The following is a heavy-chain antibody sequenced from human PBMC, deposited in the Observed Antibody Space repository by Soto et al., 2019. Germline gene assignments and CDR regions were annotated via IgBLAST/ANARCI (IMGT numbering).Heavy chain of an antibody. CDR3: ARVGDNNWFEP. Sequence: GWSLRLSCAASGFTFSSYSMNLVRQAPGKGLEWVSSISSSSSYIYYADSVKGRFTISRDKAKNSLYLQMNSLRAEDTAVYYCARVGDNNWFEPWGKGTLVTVSS. V-gene: IGHV3-21*01. D-gene: IGHD3-16*01. J-gene: IGHJ5*02. CDR2: ISSSSSYI. CDR1: GFTFSSYS.